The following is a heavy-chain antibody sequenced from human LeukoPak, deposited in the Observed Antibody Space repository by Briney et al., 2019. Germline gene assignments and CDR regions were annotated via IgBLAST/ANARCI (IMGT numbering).Heavy chain of an antibody. D-gene: IGHD6-6*01. V-gene: IGHV1-46*03. Sequence: ASVKVSCKASGYTFTSYYMHWVRQAPGQGLEWMGIINPSGGSTSYAQKFQGRVTMTRDTSTSTVYMELSSLRSDDTAVYYCARDLAYSSASGSLLRDYWGEGTLVTVSS. J-gene: IGHJ4*02. CDR3: ARDLAYSSASGSLLRDY. CDR1: GYTFTSYY. CDR2: INPSGGST.